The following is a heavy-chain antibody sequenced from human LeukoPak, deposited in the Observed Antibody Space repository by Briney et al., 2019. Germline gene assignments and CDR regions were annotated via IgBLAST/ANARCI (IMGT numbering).Heavy chain of an antibody. CDR2: SYYSGNT. Sequence: PSETPSLTCTVSRVSITSSNSYGGWVRQPPGKGLEWIGSSYYSGNTYYNASLKSQVSISIDTSKNQFSLRLTSVTAADTAVYYCARNMVRGYEDAFDIWGQGTMVTVSS. D-gene: IGHD3-10*01. J-gene: IGHJ3*02. CDR1: RVSITSSNSY. CDR3: ARNMVRGYEDAFDI. V-gene: IGHV4-39*01.